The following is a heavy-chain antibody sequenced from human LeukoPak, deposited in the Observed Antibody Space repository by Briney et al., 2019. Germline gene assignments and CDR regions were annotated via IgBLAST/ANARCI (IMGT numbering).Heavy chain of an antibody. Sequence: GGSLRLSCAASGFTVSSNYMIWVRQAPGKGLEWVSIIYRGGSTYYADSVKGRFTISRDTSKNTLYLQMNSLRAEDTAVYYCAGASDDHGDYGFDYWGQGTLVTVSS. V-gene: IGHV3-53*01. CDR2: IYRGGST. D-gene: IGHD4-17*01. J-gene: IGHJ4*02. CDR3: AGASDDHGDYGFDY. CDR1: GFTVSSNY.